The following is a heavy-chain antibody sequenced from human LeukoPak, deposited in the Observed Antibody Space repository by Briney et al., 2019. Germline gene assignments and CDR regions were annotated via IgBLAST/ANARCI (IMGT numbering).Heavy chain of an antibody. Sequence: GGSLRLSCAASGFTFDDYAMHWVRQAPGKGLEWVSGISWNSGSIGYADSVKGRFTISRDNAKNSLYLQINSLRAEDTALYYCAKGHKDYAYPQSDAFDIWGQGTMVTVSS. CDR2: ISWNSGSI. CDR3: AKGHKDYAYPQSDAFDI. CDR1: GFTFDDYA. D-gene: IGHD2-2*01. V-gene: IGHV3-9*01. J-gene: IGHJ3*02.